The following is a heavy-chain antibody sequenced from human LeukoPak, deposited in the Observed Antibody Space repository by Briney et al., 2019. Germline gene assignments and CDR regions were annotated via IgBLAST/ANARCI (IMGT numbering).Heavy chain of an antibody. D-gene: IGHD3-16*01. CDR2: IYYSGST. CDR3: ASYVWGSYFFDY. V-gene: IGHV4-39*01. CDR1: GGSISSSSYY. Sequence: PSETLSLTCTVSGGSISSSSYYWGWIRQPPGKGLEWIGSIYYSGSTYYNPSLKSRVTISVDTSKNQFSLKLSSVTAADTAVYYCASYVWGSYFFDYWGQGTLVTVSS. J-gene: IGHJ4*02.